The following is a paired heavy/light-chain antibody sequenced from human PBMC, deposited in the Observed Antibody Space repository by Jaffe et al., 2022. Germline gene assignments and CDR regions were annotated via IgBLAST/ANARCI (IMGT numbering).Light chain of an antibody. CDR2: WAS. V-gene: IGKV4-1*01. J-gene: IGKJ2*01. Sequence: DIVMTQSPDSLAVSLGERATINCKSSQSVLYSSNNKNYLAWYQQKPGQPPKLLIYWASTRESGVPDRFSGSGSGTDFTLTISSLQAEDVAVYYCQQYYSAPDTFGQGTKLEIK. CDR1: QSVLYSSNNKNY. CDR3: QQYYSAPDT.
Heavy chain of an antibody. J-gene: IGHJ3*02. CDR1: GFTFTSSY. CDR2: IKQDGSEK. Sequence: EVQLVESGGGLVQPGGSLRLSCAASGFTFTSSYMSWVRQAPGKGLEWVANIKQDGSEKYYLDSVKGRFTISRDNAKNSVYLQMNSLRAEDTALYYCARYITSSSSAFDIWGQGTMVTVSS. CDR3: ARYITSSSSAFDI. D-gene: IGHD6-6*01. V-gene: IGHV3-7*01.